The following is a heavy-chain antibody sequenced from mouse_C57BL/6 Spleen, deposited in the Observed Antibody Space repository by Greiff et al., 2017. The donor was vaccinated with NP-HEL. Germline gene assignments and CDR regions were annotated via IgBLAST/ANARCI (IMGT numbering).Heavy chain of an antibody. J-gene: IGHJ2*01. CDR3: ARTGYFDD. V-gene: IGHV1-50*01. CDR2: IDPSDSYT. D-gene: IGHD4-1*01. CDR1: GYTFTSYW. Sequence: QVQLQQPGAELVKPGASVKLSCKASGYTFTSYWMQWVKQRPGQGLEWIGEIDPSDSYTNYNQKFKGQATLTVDTSSSTAYMQLSSLTSEDSAVYYCARTGYFDDWGKGTTLTVSS.